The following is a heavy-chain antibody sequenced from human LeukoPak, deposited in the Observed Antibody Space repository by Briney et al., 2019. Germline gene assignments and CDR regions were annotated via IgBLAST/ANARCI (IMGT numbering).Heavy chain of an antibody. D-gene: IGHD1-26*01. CDR3: ARGASSGSYYHN. Sequence: ASVKASCKASGYTFTGYYMHWVRQAPGQGLEWMGWINPYNDNTDYAQKFQGRVSMTTDTATSTVYMELRSLISDDTAVYYCARGASSGSYYHNWGQGTLVTVSS. J-gene: IGHJ4*02. CDR1: GYTFTGYY. CDR2: INPYNDNT. V-gene: IGHV1-18*04.